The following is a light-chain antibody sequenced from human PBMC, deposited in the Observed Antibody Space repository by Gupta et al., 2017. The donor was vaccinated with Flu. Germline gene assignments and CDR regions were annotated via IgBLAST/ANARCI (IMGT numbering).Light chain of an antibody. V-gene: IGLV1-51*01. CDR2: DNY. CDR3: GTWDTRLSADV. J-gene: IGLJ2*01. CDR1: NSNIGNNF. Sequence: QSMLTQPPSMSAAPGQKVTISCSGSNSNIGNNFVSWYQQVPGTAPKLLIYDNYKRPSRIPDRFSGSKSGTSATLAITGLQPGDEAVYYCGTWDTRLSADVFGGGTNLAVL.